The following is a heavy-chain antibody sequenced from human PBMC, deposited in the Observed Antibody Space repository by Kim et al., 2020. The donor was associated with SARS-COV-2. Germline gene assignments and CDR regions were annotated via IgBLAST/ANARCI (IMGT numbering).Heavy chain of an antibody. CDR3: ASSIAVAGWAYDY. V-gene: IGHV3-48*02. D-gene: IGHD6-19*01. J-gene: IGHJ4*02. Sequence: YADAVKGQFTIARAKAKNSLYLQMNSLIDEGTAVEYCASSIAVAGWAYDYWGQGTLVTVSS.